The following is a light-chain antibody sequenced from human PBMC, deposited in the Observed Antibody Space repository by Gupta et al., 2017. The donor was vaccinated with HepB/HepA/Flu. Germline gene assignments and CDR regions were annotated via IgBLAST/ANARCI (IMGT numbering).Light chain of an antibody. CDR2: DVS. V-gene: IGLV2-14*01. CDR1: SSDVGRYHS. Sequence: QSALTQPASVSESPGPSITISCAGPSSDVGRYHSVSCYQQNTVNAHKLLIYDVSERPAGASNRFSGSKSGNTASLTISGLQEEDDADYYCGSYTRTSTLVFGGGTKLTVL. J-gene: IGLJ2*01. CDR3: GSYTRTSTLV.